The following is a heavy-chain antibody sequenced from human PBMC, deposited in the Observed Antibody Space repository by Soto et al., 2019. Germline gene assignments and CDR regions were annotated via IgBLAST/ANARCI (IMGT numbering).Heavy chain of an antibody. V-gene: IGHV4-61*01. CDR3: ARSMYYYDSSGYSKEYCSDY. CDR1: GGAVSSGTYY. Sequence: SETLSLTCTVSGGAVSSGTYYWSWIRRPPGKGLEWIGYIYYSGTTNYNPSLKSRVTISVDTSKNQFSLKLNSVTAADTAVYYCARSMYYYDSSGYSKEYCSDYWGPGTLVTVSS. CDR2: IYYSGTT. J-gene: IGHJ4*01. D-gene: IGHD3-22*01.